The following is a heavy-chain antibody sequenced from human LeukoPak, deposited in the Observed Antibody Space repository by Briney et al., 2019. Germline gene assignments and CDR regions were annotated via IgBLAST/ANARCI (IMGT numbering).Heavy chain of an antibody. V-gene: IGHV4-38-2*02. CDR3: ARRSTSESYYYYYMDV. CDR1: GYSISSGYY. Sequence: LSETLSLTCTVSGYSISSGYYWGWIRQPPGKGLEWIGSIYHSGSTYYNPSLKSRVTISVDTSKNQFSLKLSSVTAADTAVYYCARRSTSESYYYYYMDVWGKGTTVTVSS. CDR2: IYHSGST. D-gene: IGHD2-2*01. J-gene: IGHJ6*03.